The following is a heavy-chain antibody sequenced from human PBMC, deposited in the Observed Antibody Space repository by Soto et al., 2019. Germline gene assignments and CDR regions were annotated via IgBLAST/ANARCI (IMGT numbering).Heavy chain of an antibody. CDR3: AHAGDYDLLTFDH. Sequence: QITLKESGPTLVRPAQTLTLTCAFSGFSLSTHHMGVAWIRQPPGKALEWLALIYWDDDKRYNPSLKNRLAISKDTSRNQVVLTITNMDHVDTATYFCAHAGDYDLLTFDHWGPGTLVTVSS. V-gene: IGHV2-5*02. CDR1: GFSLSTHHMG. D-gene: IGHD4-17*01. CDR2: IYWDDDK. J-gene: IGHJ4*02.